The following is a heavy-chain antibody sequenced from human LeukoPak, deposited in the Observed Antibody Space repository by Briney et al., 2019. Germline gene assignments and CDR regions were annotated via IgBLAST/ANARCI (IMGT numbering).Heavy chain of an antibody. J-gene: IGHJ6*02. CDR1: GFTSSKYS. CDR3: ARDIAYSGDYYYYYGMDV. V-gene: IGHV3-21*01. Sequence: TGGSLRLSCAVSGFTSSKYSTNCVRDARGEGLEWGASASSSGNYIYYADSVKGLFTISRDSAEDSLFLQMNNLRADDTAVYYCARDIAYSGDYYYYYGMDVWGQGTTVTVFS. D-gene: IGHD2-21*02. CDR2: ASSSGNYI.